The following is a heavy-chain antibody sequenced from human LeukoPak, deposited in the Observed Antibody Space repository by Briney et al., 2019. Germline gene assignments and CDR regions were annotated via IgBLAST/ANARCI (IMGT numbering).Heavy chain of an antibody. Sequence: SETLSLTCTVSGGATSSDYWSWIRQPPGKGLEWIGYIYYSGRTYYSPSLKSRITISVDTSKNQFSLKLSSVTAADTAVYYCARGFYSPHYWGQGTLVSVSS. CDR1: GGATSSDY. CDR2: IYYSGRT. J-gene: IGHJ4*02. D-gene: IGHD4-11*01. CDR3: ARGFYSPHY. V-gene: IGHV4-59*01.